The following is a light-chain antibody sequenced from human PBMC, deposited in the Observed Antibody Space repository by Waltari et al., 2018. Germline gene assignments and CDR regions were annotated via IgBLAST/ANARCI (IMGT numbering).Light chain of an antibody. CDR3: QQHDTSPYT. J-gene: IGKJ2*01. V-gene: IGKV1-33*01. Sequence: DIQMTQSPSSLSASVGDRVTITCRASQDINNWVAWYQHKPGKAPNLLIYRASNLETVVPSRFSGSGSGTDFTLSISSLQTEDIATYYCQQHDTSPYTFGQGTKVGIK. CDR1: QDINNW. CDR2: RAS.